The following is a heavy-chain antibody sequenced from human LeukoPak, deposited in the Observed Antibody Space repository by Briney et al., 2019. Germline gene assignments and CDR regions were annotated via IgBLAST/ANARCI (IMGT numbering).Heavy chain of an antibody. V-gene: IGHV4-4*07. J-gene: IGHJ6*03. CDR3: ARDNNGSGSYYGSDYYYYMDV. Sequence: SETLSLTCAVYGGSFSGYYWSWIRQPAGKGLEWIGRIYTSGSTNYNPSLKSRVTMSVDTSKNQFSLKLSSVTAADTAVYYCARDNNGSGSYYGSDYYYYMDVWGKGTTVTISS. CDR2: IYTSGST. D-gene: IGHD3-10*01. CDR1: GGSFSGYY.